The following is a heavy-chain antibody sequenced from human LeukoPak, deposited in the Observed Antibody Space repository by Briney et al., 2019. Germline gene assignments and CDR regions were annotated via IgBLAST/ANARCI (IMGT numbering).Heavy chain of an antibody. D-gene: IGHD4-17*01. CDR1: GYIFTDYY. Sequence: EASVKVSCKASGYIFTDYYIHWVRQAPGQGLEWMGRVNPNSGGTNFAQKFQGRVTMTRDTSISTAYMELSRLRSDDTAVYYCARTGGPGYGDPHDAFDIWGQGTMVTVSS. CDR2: VNPNSGGT. V-gene: IGHV1-2*06. J-gene: IGHJ3*02. CDR3: ARTGGPGYGDPHDAFDI.